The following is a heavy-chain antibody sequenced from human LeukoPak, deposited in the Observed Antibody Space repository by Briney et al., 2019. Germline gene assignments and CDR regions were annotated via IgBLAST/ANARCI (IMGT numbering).Heavy chain of an antibody. CDR2: IYYSGST. V-gene: IGHV4-31*03. Sequence: SQTLSLTCTVSGGSISSGGYYWSWIRQHPGKGLEWIGYIYYSGSTYYNPSLKSRVTISVDRSKNQFSLKLSSVTAADTAVYYCARNSWGSRYFDYWGQGTLVTVSS. CDR1: GGSISSGGYY. D-gene: IGHD7-27*01. J-gene: IGHJ4*02. CDR3: ARNSWGSRYFDY.